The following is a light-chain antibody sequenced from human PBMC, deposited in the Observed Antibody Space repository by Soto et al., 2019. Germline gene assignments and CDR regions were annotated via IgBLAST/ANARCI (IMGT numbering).Light chain of an antibody. CDR3: QQYGSSPPVT. Sequence: EIVMTQSPATLSVSPWERATLSCRASQSVSSNLAWYQQKPGQAPRLLIYGASTRATGIPARFSGSGSGTEFTLTISSLQSEDFAVYYCQQYGSSPPVTFGGGTKVDIK. V-gene: IGKV3-15*01. J-gene: IGKJ4*01. CDR2: GAS. CDR1: QSVSSN.